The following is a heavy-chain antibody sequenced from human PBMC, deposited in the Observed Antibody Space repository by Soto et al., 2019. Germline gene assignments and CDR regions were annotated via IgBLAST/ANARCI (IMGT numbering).Heavy chain of an antibody. D-gene: IGHD3-16*02. V-gene: IGHV1-2*02. CDR3: ATDRGLLRLYAGRPTNYFDP. J-gene: IGHJ5*02. CDR2: INPKSGGT. CDR1: GYTFSGYY. Sequence: QVQVVQSGAEVKKPGASVKVSCKASGYTFSGYYIHWVRQAPGQGLEWMGWINPKSGGTNYAQKFQGRVTMTWDTSISTAYMDLGRLTSDDTAVYYCATDRGLLRLYAGRPTNYFDPWGQGTLVTVSS.